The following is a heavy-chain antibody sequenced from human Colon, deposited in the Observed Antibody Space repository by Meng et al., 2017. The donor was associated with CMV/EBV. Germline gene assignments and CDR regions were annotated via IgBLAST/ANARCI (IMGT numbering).Heavy chain of an antibody. CDR3: AKGAEYFDFWTTPD. CDR2: ISSDGRA. D-gene: IGHD3-3*01. Sequence: GESLKISCAASGVPVSTNYMSWVRQAPGKGLEWVSVISSDGRALYADSVKGRFTISRDNSGNRLYLQMDNLRADDTAIYYCAKGAEYFDFWTTPDWGQGTLVTVSS. J-gene: IGHJ4*02. CDR1: GVPVSTNY. V-gene: IGHV3-53*01.